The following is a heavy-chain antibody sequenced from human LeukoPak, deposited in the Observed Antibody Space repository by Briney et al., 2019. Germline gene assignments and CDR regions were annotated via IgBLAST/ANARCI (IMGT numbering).Heavy chain of an antibody. V-gene: IGHV3-23*01. Sequence: GGSLRLSCGASGFTFSSYAMSCARQAPGKGREWMSAISGGCGSTYYADSVKRRFTISRDNSKTTLYLQMNSLRAEGTAVYYCASSTSGIFRLLGYWGQGTLVTVSS. CDR1: GFTFSSYA. D-gene: IGHD3-3*01. CDR3: ASSTSGIFRLLGY. CDR2: ISGGCGST. J-gene: IGHJ4*02.